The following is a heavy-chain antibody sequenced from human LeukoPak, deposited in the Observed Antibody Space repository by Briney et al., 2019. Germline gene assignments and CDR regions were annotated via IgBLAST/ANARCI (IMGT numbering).Heavy chain of an antibody. J-gene: IGHJ4*02. CDR2: IYTGDSDT. Sequence: GESLKISCNGSGYXFTSYWICWVRQMPGKGLEWMGTIYTGDSDTRYSPSFQGQVTISADKSISTAYLQWSSLKASDTAMYYCAIQIGSDGAGNFDYWGQGTLVTVSS. D-gene: IGHD6-19*01. CDR3: AIQIGSDGAGNFDY. V-gene: IGHV5-51*01. CDR1: GYXFTSYW.